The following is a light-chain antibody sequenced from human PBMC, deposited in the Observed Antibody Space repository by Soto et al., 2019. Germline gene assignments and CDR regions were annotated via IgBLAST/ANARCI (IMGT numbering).Light chain of an antibody. CDR3: GSWDSSLSAYV. CDR2: DDN. Sequence: QSVLTQPRSVPAAPGQKVTISCSGSSSNIGANSVSWYQQLPGTAPKLLIYDDNKRPSGIPDRFSGSKSGTSATLGIAGFQTGDEADYYCGSWDSSLSAYVFGTGTKVTVL. J-gene: IGLJ1*01. CDR1: SSNIGANS. V-gene: IGLV1-51*01.